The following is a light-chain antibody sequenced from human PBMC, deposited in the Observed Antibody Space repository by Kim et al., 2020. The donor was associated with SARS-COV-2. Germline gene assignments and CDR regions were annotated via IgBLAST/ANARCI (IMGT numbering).Light chain of an antibody. CDR3: CSYAGSYNWV. Sequence: QSALTQPRSVSGSPGQSVTISCIGTSSDVGGYNYVSWYQQHPGKAPKLMIYDVSKRPSGVPDRFSGSKSGNTASLTISGLQAEDEADYYCCSYAGSYNWVFGGGTQLTVL. CDR2: DVS. CDR1: SSDVGGYNY. V-gene: IGLV2-11*01. J-gene: IGLJ3*02.